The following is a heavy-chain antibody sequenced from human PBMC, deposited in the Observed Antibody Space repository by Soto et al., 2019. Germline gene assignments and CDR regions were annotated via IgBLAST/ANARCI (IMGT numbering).Heavy chain of an antibody. Sequence: GGSLRLSCAASGFTFTRYSMNWVRQAPGKGLEWVPSISSTTNYIYYGDSMKGRLTISRDNAKNSLYLEMNSLRAEDTAVYYCARESEDLTSNFDYWGQGTLVTVSS. J-gene: IGHJ4*02. CDR2: ISSTTNYI. CDR1: GFTFTRYS. V-gene: IGHV3-21*06. CDR3: ARESEDLTSNFDY.